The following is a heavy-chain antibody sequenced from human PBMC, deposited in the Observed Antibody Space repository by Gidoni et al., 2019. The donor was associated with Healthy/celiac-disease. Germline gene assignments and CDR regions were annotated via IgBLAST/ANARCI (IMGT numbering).Heavy chain of an antibody. J-gene: IGHJ3*02. CDR1: VFTFSSYG. CDR3: ARDPGYCSGGSCYSDAFDI. Sequence: QVQLVESGGGVVQPGRSLRLSCAASVFTFSSYGMHWVRQAPGKGLEWVAVIWYDGSNKYYADSVKGRFTISRDNSKNTLYLQMNSLRAEDTAVYYCARDPGYCSGGSCYSDAFDIWGQGTMVTVSS. V-gene: IGHV3-33*01. D-gene: IGHD2-15*01. CDR2: IWYDGSNK.